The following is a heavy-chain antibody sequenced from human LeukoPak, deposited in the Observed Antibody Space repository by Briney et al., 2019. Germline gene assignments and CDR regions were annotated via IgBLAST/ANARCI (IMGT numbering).Heavy chain of an antibody. D-gene: IGHD3-10*01. CDR2: IIPIFGTA. Sequence: APVKVSCKASGGTFSSYAISWVRQAPGQGLEWMGGIIPIFGTANYAQKFQGRVTITADEPTSTAYMELSSLRSEDTAVYYCAREGVRGEYYFDYWGQGTLVTVSS. V-gene: IGHV1-69*13. CDR3: AREGVRGEYYFDY. CDR1: GGTFSSYA. J-gene: IGHJ4*02.